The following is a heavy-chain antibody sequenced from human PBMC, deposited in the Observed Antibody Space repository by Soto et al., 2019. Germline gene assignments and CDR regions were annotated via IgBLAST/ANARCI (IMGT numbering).Heavy chain of an antibody. V-gene: IGHV3-30-3*01. D-gene: IGHD3-3*02. J-gene: IGHJ4*02. CDR3: ARDPLLGAPDYFDC. CDR1: GFTFSAFD. Sequence: GGSLSLSCGASGFTFSAFDLHWVRQAPGKGLEWVAVTSTNDGIKIYADSVKGRFTISRDNSKSTLYLQMNSLRPEDTAVYFCARDPLLGAPDYFDCWGQGTLVTVSS. CDR2: TSTNDGIK.